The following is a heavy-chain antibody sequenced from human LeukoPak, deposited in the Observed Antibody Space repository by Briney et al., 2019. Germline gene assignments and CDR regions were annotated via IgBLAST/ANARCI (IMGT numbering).Heavy chain of an antibody. Sequence: QPGGSLRLSCAASGFTFSNYGMHWVRQAPGKGLEWVANINKDGSEKYYVDSVKGRFTISRDNAKNSLYLQMNSLRAEDTAVYYCARHRGVSVWSPGFDRWGQGTLVTVSS. CDR3: ARHRGVSVWSPGFDR. CDR2: INKDGSEK. D-gene: IGHD2-21*01. CDR1: GFTFSNYG. V-gene: IGHV3-7*01. J-gene: IGHJ5*02.